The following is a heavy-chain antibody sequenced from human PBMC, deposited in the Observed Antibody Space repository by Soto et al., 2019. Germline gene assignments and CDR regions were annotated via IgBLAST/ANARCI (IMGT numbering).Heavy chain of an antibody. D-gene: IGHD5-18*01. CDR2: IIPIFGTA. J-gene: IGHJ6*02. Sequence: GASVKVSCKASGGTFSSYAISWVRQAPGQGLEWIGGIIPIFGTANYAQKFQGRVTITADKSTSTAYMELSSLRSEDTAVYYCGTAMATEGGYYYYGMDVWGQGTTVTVSS. V-gene: IGHV1-69*06. CDR1: GGTFSSYA. CDR3: GTAMATEGGYYYYGMDV.